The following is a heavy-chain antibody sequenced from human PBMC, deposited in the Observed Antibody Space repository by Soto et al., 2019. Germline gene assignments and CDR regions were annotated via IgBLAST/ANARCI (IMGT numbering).Heavy chain of an antibody. CDR1: GGSISGYY. Sequence: PSETLSLTCTVSGGSISGYYWSWIRQPPGKRLEWIGYIYYTGSTNYNPSLRSRVTISIDTSKNQFSLKLSSVTAADTAVYYCARGAANIDAFDIWGQGTMVTVSS. CDR2: IYYTGST. CDR3: ARGAANIDAFDI. V-gene: IGHV4-59*08. D-gene: IGHD2-15*01. J-gene: IGHJ3*02.